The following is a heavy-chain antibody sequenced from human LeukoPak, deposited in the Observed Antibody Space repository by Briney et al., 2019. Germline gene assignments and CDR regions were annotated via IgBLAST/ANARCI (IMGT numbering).Heavy chain of an antibody. CDR2: ITSAGDR. CDR3: ARGRVGGPPDYYYYYYYMDV. Sequence: GGSLRLSCAASGFTLSTYDMHWVRQATGKGLEWVSTITSAGDRYYPGSVKGRFTISRENAKNSLYLQMDSLRAEDTAVYYCARGRVGGPPDYYYYYYYMDVWGKGTTVTISS. CDR1: GFTLSTYD. D-gene: IGHD3-10*01. V-gene: IGHV3-13*01. J-gene: IGHJ6*03.